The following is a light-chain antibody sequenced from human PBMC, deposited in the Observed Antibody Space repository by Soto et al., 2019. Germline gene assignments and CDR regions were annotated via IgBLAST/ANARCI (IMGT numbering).Light chain of an antibody. V-gene: IGKV3-20*01. CDR1: QSLTSNY. J-gene: IGKJ1*01. CDR3: HQYDSSGWT. Sequence: IVLTLSPGTLSLSPGERASLSCRASQSLTSNYLAWYQQKPGQAPRLLIYAASSRASGIPDRFSGSGSGTDFTLTISRLEPEDFAMYYCHQYDSSGWTFAHGTMVDI. CDR2: AAS.